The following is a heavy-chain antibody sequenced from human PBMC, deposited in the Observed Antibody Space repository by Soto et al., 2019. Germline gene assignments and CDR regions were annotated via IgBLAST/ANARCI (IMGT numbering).Heavy chain of an antibody. D-gene: IGHD3-3*01. CDR1: GDSVSSNSAA. J-gene: IGHJ6*03. Sequence: PSQTLSLTCAISGDSVSSNSAAWNWIRQSPSRGLEWLGRTYYRSKWYNDYAVSVKSRITINPDTSKNQFSLQLNSVTPEDTAVYYCARGVQYDFWSGHAPNYYYYYYMDVWGKGTTVTVSS. CDR2: TYYRSKWYN. CDR3: ARGVQYDFWSGHAPNYYYYYYMDV. V-gene: IGHV6-1*01.